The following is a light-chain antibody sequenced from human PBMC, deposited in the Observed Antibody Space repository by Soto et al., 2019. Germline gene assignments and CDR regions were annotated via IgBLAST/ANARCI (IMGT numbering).Light chain of an antibody. CDR2: AAS. V-gene: IGKV1-6*02. CDR1: QDIGND. J-gene: IGKJ1*01. CDR3: LQVFNFPRA. Sequence: AIQMTQSPSSLAGSVGDRLTITCRASQDIGNDLGWYQQKPGKAPKLLIYAASSLQSGVSSRFSGSGSGTEFTLTISSLQPEDFATYYCLQVFNFPRAFGQGTKVYIK.